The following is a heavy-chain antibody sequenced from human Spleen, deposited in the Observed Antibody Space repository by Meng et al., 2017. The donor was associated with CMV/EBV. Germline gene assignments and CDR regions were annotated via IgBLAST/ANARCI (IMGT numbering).Heavy chain of an antibody. Sequence: SVKVSCKASGGTFSRYAISWVRQAPGQGLEWMGAIITILGTPNYAQNFQGRVTITADRSTSTVYMELSSLRSEDTALYYCATVDDSIGMYYFDNWGQGTLVTVSS. CDR2: IITILGTP. D-gene: IGHD6-19*01. V-gene: IGHV1-69*10. CDR3: ATVDDSIGMYYFDN. CDR1: GGTFSRYA. J-gene: IGHJ4*02.